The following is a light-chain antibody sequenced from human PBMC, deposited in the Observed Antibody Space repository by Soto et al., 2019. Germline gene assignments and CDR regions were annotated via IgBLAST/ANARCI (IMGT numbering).Light chain of an antibody. V-gene: IGLV2-14*01. CDR3: TSYTNSKAYIL. Sequence: QSVLTQPASVSGSLGQSITISCTGTRTDIGEYNYVSWYQQYPGKAPKLVICEVTSRPSGISDRFSGSKSGNTASLTISGLQAEDEADYFCTSYTNSKAYILFGGGTKLTVL. J-gene: IGLJ2*01. CDR2: EVT. CDR1: RTDIGEYNY.